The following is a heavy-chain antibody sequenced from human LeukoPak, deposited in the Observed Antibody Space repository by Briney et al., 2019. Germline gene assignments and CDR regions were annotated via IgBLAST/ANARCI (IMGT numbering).Heavy chain of an antibody. V-gene: IGHV4-61*02. D-gene: IGHD4-17*01. J-gene: IGHJ5*02. CDR3: ATSGATTATTWGGNWFDP. CDR2: IYISGSGST. CDR1: GGSISSGSYY. Sequence: SQTLSLTCTVSGGSISSGSYYWSWIRQPAGKGLEWIGRIYISGSGSTNYNPSLKSRVTFSVDTSKSQFSLKLSSVTAADTAVYYCATSGATTATTWGGNWFDPWGQGALVTVSS.